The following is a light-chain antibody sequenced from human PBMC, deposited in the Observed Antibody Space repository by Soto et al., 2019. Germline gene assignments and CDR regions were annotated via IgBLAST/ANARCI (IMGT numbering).Light chain of an antibody. V-gene: IGKV3-15*01. CDR2: DAS. Sequence: EIVITQSPATMSVSQGYLDTVSCGVSQSVSSHLAWYQHKPGQAPRLLFYDASTRATGIPARFSGSGSGTEFTLTISSLQSEDFAVYYCQNYHGWPITFGQGTRLEIK. J-gene: IGKJ5*01. CDR1: QSVSSH. CDR3: QNYHGWPIT.